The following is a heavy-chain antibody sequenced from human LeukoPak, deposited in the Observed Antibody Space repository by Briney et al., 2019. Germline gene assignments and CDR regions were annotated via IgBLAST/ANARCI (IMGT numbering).Heavy chain of an antibody. CDR3: ARTGDFDY. J-gene: IGHJ4*02. CDR2: IYSGGNT. V-gene: IGHV3-66*01. CDR1: GFIVSSNY. Sequence: GGSLRLSCAASGFIVSSNYMSWVRQAPGKGLEWVSVIYSGGNTYYADSVKGRFTMSRDNSKNTVYLQMNSLRAEDTAVYYCARTGDFDYWGQGTLVTVSS. D-gene: IGHD1-14*01.